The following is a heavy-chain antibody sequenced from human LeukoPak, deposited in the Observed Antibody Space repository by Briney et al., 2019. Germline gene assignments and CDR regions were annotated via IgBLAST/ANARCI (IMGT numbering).Heavy chain of an antibody. CDR2: IYYSGTT. V-gene: IGHV4-59*01. D-gene: IGHD6-13*01. Sequence: PSETLSLTCTVSGGSISSYYWSWIRQPPGKGLEWIGYIYYSGTTNYNPSLKSRVTISVDTSKNQFSLKLSSVTAADTAVYYCAREVVAAAGTGAFDYWGQGTLVTVSS. J-gene: IGHJ4*02. CDR1: GGSISSYY. CDR3: AREVVAAAGTGAFDY.